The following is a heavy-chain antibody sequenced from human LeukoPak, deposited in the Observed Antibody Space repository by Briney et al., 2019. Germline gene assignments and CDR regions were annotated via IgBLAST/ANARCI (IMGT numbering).Heavy chain of an antibody. V-gene: IGHV4-59*08. CDR1: GASISSYY. CDR2: ISYSGGP. CDR3: ARVGHIVAAGTYDW. J-gene: IGHJ4*02. D-gene: IGHD6-13*01. Sequence: SETLSLTCTVSGASISSYYWSWIRQPPGKGLEWIGYISYSGGPNYNPSLKSRVTISADTSKNQFSLNLGSVTAADTAVYYCARVGHIVAAGTYDWWGQGTLVTVSS.